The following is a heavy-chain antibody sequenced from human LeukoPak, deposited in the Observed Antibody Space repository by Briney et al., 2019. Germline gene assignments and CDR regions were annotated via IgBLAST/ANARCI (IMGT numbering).Heavy chain of an antibody. V-gene: IGHV3-11*04. CDR2: SSSSGSII. CDR1: EFTFSDYY. Sequence: GGSLRLSCAASEFTFSDYYMSWIRQAPGKGLEWVSYSSSSGSIIYYADSVKGRFTISRDNAKNSLYLQMNSLRAEDTAVYYCARGSGSMYYDYWGQGTLVTVSS. D-gene: IGHD3-10*01. CDR3: ARGSGSMYYDY. J-gene: IGHJ4*02.